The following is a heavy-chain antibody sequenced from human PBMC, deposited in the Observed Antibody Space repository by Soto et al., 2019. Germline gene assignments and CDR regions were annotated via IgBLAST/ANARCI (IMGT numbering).Heavy chain of an antibody. D-gene: IGHD1-26*01. CDR1: GYTFTSYY. J-gene: IGHJ4*02. CDR2: IVASSGNT. Sequence: SVKVSCKASGYTFTSYYMHWVRQARGQSLEWIGRIVASSGNTSYAQKFQERVTITRDMSTSTAYMELSSLRSEDTAGYYCARGGGSYLVSFDYWGQGTLVTV. CDR3: ARGGGSYLVSFDY. V-gene: IGHV1-58*02.